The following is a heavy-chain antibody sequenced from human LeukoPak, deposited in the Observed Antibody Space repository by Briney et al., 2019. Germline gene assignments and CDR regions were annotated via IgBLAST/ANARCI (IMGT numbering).Heavy chain of an antibody. V-gene: IGHV3-30*03. CDR2: ISYDGSNK. CDR1: GFTFSSYD. CDR3: ARLRRYYGSGSYQIIAYRYYYMDV. D-gene: IGHD3-10*01. J-gene: IGHJ6*03. Sequence: QSGGSLRLSCAASGFTFSSYDMHWVRQAPGKGLEWVAVISYDGSNKYYADSVKGRFTISRDNSKNTLYLQMNSLRAEDTAVYYCARLRRYYGSGSYQIIAYRYYYMDVWGKGTTVTISS.